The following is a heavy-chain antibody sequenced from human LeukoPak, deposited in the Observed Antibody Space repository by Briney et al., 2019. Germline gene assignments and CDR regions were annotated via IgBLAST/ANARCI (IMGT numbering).Heavy chain of an antibody. V-gene: IGHV4-39*01. CDR1: GGSIFSTSFY. CDR2: MYYDGTT. Sequence: PSETLSLTCTVSGGSIFSTSFYWGWIRQPPGKGLEWIGSMYYDGTTYHNPSLESRITISVDTSNSQFSLRLTSVTAADTAVYFCARRSDSGSDDGEDYFDSWGQGTLVTVSS. J-gene: IGHJ4*02. CDR3: ARRSDSGSDDGEDYFDS. D-gene: IGHD1-26*01.